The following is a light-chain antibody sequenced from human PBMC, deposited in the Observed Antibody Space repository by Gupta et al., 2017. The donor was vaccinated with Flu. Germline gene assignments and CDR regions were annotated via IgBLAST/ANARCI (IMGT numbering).Light chain of an antibody. V-gene: IGKV1-39*01. CDR3: QQRDCTPWT. CDR1: QSISSY. Sequence: PSSLSASVGDRVTITCRASQSISSYLNWYQHKPGEVPKLLIHGASSLRGGVPSRFSGSGSGTEFTLTISRLQPEDFATYYCQQRDCTPWTFGQGTKVEIK. CDR2: GAS. J-gene: IGKJ1*01.